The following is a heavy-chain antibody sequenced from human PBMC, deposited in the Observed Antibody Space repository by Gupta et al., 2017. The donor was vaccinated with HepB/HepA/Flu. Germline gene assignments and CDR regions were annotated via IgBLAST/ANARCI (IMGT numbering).Heavy chain of an antibody. CDR2: INAGHGHT. D-gene: IGHD1-26*01. CDR1: GYTFTHYA. Sequence: QVHLVQSGAEVKKPGASVMVSCKTSGYTFTHYAIHWVRQAPGQRLEWMGWINAGHGHTKFSQKFQGRVTISKDTSASTAYMEVSSLTFDDTAVYYCARGPYSGNYYGYFDYWGQGTLVTVSS. J-gene: IGHJ4*02. CDR3: ARGPYSGNYYGYFDY. V-gene: IGHV1-3*01.